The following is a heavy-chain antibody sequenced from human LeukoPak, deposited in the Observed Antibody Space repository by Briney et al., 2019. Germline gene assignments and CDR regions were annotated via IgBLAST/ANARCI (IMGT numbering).Heavy chain of an antibody. CDR3: ALWFGELSY. CDR1: GFTFSICW. D-gene: IGHD3-10*01. V-gene: IGHV3-7*01. Sequence: GGSLRLSCAASGFTFSICWMSGVLQAPGKGREWVTNIKQDGSEKYYVDSVKGRFTISRDNAKNSLYLQMNSLRAEDTAVYYCALWFGELSYWGQGTLVTVSS. J-gene: IGHJ4*02. CDR2: IKQDGSEK.